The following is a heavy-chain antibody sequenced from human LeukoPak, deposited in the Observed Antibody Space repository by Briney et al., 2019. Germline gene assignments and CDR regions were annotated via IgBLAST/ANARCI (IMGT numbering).Heavy chain of an antibody. CDR3: ARQAVARPFDL. V-gene: IGHV3-21*06. CDR2: ISSSSSYI. J-gene: IGHJ3*01. CDR1: GFTFSSYS. Sequence: AGGSLRLSCAASGFTFSSYSMNWVRQAPGKGLEWVSSISSSSSYIYYADSVKGRFTISRDNAQSSLYLQMNSLRAGDTAVYYCARQAVARPFDLWGQGTMVAVSS.